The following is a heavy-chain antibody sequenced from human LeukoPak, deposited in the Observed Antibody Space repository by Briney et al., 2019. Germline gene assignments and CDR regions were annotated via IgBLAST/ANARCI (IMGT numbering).Heavy chain of an antibody. CDR1: GFTFSSYA. CDR2: ISGSGGST. Sequence: GASLRLSCAASGFTFSSYAMSWVRQAPGKGLEWVSAISGSGGSTYYADSVKGRFTISRDNSKNTLYLQMSSLRAEDTAVYYCAKSTAMVTSFDYWGQGTLVTVSS. V-gene: IGHV3-23*01. D-gene: IGHD5-18*01. CDR3: AKSTAMVTSFDY. J-gene: IGHJ4*02.